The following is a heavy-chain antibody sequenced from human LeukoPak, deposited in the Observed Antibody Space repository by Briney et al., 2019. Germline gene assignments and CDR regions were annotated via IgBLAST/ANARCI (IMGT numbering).Heavy chain of an antibody. CDR1: GGSFSGYY. CDR2: INHSGST. V-gene: IGHV4-34*01. Sequence: SETLSLTCAVYGGSFSGYYWSWIRQPPGKGLEWIGEINHSGSTNYNPSLKSRVTISVDTSKNQFSLKLSSVTAADTAVYYCARVRVPAANPGVNTLDYWGQGTLVTVSS. CDR3: ARVRVPAANPGVNTLDY. J-gene: IGHJ4*02. D-gene: IGHD2-2*01.